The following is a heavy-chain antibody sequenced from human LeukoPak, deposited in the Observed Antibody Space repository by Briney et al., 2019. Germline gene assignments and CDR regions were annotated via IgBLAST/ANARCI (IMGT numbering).Heavy chain of an antibody. V-gene: IGHV3-30*18. CDR2: ISYDGSNK. CDR1: GFTFSSYG. CDR3: AKDLFPYSGYDYYFDY. J-gene: IGHJ4*02. D-gene: IGHD5-12*01. Sequence: GGSLRLSCAASGFTFSSYGMHWVRQAPGKGLEWVAVISYDGSNKYYADSVKGRFTISRDNSKNTLYLQMNSLRAEDTAVYYCAKDLFPYSGYDYYFDYWGQGTLVTVSS.